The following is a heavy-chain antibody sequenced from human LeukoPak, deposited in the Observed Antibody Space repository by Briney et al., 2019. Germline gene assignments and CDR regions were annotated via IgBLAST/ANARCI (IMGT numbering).Heavy chain of an antibody. CDR2: INWNGGST. J-gene: IGHJ3*02. D-gene: IGHD3-22*01. Sequence: PGGSLRLSCAASGFTFDDYGMSWVRQAPGKGLEWVSGINWNGGSTGYADSVKGRFTISRDNAKNSLYLQMNSLRAEDTALYHCARVNTMIVVARAAFDIWGQGTMVTVSS. V-gene: IGHV3-20*01. CDR3: ARVNTMIVVARAAFDI. CDR1: GFTFDDYG.